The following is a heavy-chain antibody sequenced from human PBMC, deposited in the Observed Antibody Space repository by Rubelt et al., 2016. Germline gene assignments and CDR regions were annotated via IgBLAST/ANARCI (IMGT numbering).Heavy chain of an antibody. CDR3: VRHISAAGTLWFDP. CDR1: GFTFNTAW. J-gene: IGHJ5*02. CDR2: ITSKSGKT. V-gene: IGHV3-20*01. Sequence: DVQLVESGGGLVKPGGSLRLSCVVSGFTFNTAWMGWARQAPGKGLDWVSGITSKSGKTDNADSGKGRFTISRDSAKNALSLQMDSLSGEDTALYHCVRHISAAGTLWFDPWGQGTLVIVSS. D-gene: IGHD6-13*01.